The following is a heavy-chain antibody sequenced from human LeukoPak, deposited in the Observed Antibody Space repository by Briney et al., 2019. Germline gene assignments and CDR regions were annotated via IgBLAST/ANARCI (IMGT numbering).Heavy chain of an antibody. Sequence: ASVKVSCKASGYTFTGYYMHWVRQAPGQGLEWMGWINPNSGGTNFAQKFQGRVTMTRDTSIRTAYMELSRLRSDDTAVYYCARDLLYADRSEIGYGMDVWGQGTTVTVTS. V-gene: IGHV1-2*02. D-gene: IGHD3-16*01. CDR2: INPNSGGT. CDR1: GYTFTGYY. J-gene: IGHJ6*02. CDR3: ARDLLYADRSEIGYGMDV.